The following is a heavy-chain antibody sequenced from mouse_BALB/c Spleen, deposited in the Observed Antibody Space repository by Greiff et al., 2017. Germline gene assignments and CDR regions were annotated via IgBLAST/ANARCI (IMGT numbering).Heavy chain of an antibody. D-gene: IGHD2-1*01. J-gene: IGHJ3*01. Sequence: EVNLVESGGGLVKPGGSLKLSCAASGFTFSDYYMYWVRQTPEKRLEWVATISDGGSYTYYPDSVKGRFTISRDNAKNNLYLQMSSLKSEDTAMYYCARTLYGNLGRFAYWGQGTLVTVSA. V-gene: IGHV5-4*02. CDR1: GFTFSDYY. CDR2: ISDGGSYT. CDR3: ARTLYGNLGRFAY.